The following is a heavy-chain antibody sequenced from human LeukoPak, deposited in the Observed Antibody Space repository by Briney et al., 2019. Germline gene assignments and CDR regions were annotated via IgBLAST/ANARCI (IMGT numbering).Heavy chain of an antibody. D-gene: IGHD6-19*01. CDR3: ARARGYSNGWFEADDY. CDR1: GYPFISYD. J-gene: IGHJ4*02. Sequence: ASVKVSCKASGYPFISYDINWVRQATGQGLEWMGWMNPNSGNTGYAQRFQGRVTMTRNTSISTAYMEVSSLRSGDTAMYFCARARGYSNGWFEADDYWGQGTLVTVSS. V-gene: IGHV1-8*01. CDR2: MNPNSGNT.